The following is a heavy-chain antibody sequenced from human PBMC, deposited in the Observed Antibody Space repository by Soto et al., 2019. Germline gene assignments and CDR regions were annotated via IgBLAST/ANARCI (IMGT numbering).Heavy chain of an antibody. CDR1: GFTFSSYG. V-gene: IGHV3-33*01. CDR2: IWYDGSNK. CDR3: ARDRRFTMVRGVIIGYGMDV. J-gene: IGHJ6*02. Sequence: PGGSLRLSCAASGFTFSSYGMHWVRQAPGKGLEWVAVIWYDGSNKYYADSVKGRFTISRDNSKNTLYLQMNSLRAEDTAVYYCARDRRFTMVRGVIIGYGMDVWGQGTTVTVSS. D-gene: IGHD3-10*01.